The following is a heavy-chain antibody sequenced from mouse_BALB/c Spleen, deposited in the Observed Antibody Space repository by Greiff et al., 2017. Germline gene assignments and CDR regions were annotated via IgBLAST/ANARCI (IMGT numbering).Heavy chain of an antibody. CDR2: IRLKSNNYAT. D-gene: IGHD2-1*01. J-gene: IGHJ3*01. CDR3: TRPENGNYLAWFAY. V-gene: IGHV6-6*02. CDR1: GFTFSNYW. Sequence: EVKLQESGGGLVQPGGSMKLSCVASGFTFSNYWMNWVRQSPEKGLEWVAEIRLKSNNYATHYAESVKGRFTISRDDSKSSVYLQMNNLRAEDTGIYYCTRPENGNYLAWFAYWGQGTLVTVSA.